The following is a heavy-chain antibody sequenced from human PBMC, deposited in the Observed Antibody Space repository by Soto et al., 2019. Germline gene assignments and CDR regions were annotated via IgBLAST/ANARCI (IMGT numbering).Heavy chain of an antibody. J-gene: IGHJ6*02. CDR2: IYDSGST. V-gene: IGHV4-59*01. CDR1: GDSINNSY. Sequence: XETLSLTCTVSGDSINNSYWTWIRQPPGKGLEWIGYIYDSGSTSYNPSLKSRLTISVDTSKNQFSLKLKSVTAADTAVYYCARGTKYYYHGMDVWGQGTTVTVSS. CDR3: ARGTKYYYHGMDV.